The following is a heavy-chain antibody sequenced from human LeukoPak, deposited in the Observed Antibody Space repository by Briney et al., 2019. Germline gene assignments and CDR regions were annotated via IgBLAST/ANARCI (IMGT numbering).Heavy chain of an antibody. CDR1: GYTFTSYA. J-gene: IGHJ6*02. V-gene: IGHV1-18*01. Sequence: ASVKVSCKASGYTFTSYAVSWVRQAPGQGVEWMGWISAYSGDTNYAQNLQGRVSITTDTSTSTAYMELRSLRSDDTAVYYCARDPLSSSWSTYYYGLDVWGQGTTVTVSS. D-gene: IGHD6-13*01. CDR3: ARDPLSSSWSTYYYGLDV. CDR2: ISAYSGDT.